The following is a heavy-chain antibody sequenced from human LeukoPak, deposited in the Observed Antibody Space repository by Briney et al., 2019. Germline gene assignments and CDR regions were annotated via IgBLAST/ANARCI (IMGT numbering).Heavy chain of an antibody. Sequence: GESLKISCKGSGYSFTSYWIGWVRQMPGKGLEWMGINYPGDSDTRYSPSFQGQVTISADKPISTAYLQWSSLKASDTAMYYCARSYYDILTGLSYYYYMDVWGKGTTVTVSS. CDR1: GYSFTSYW. J-gene: IGHJ6*03. D-gene: IGHD3-9*01. CDR3: ARSYYDILTGLSYYYYMDV. CDR2: NYPGDSDT. V-gene: IGHV5-51*01.